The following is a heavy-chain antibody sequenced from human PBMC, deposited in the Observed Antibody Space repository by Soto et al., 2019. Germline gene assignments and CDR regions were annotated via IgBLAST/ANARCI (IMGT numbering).Heavy chain of an antibody. D-gene: IGHD2-2*02. Sequence: EVQLVESGGGLVQPGGSLRLSCAASGFTFSSYSMNWVRQAPGKGLVWVSYISSSSSTIYYADSVKGRFTISRDNAKNSLYLQMNSLRDEDTAVYYCSRDRPSLPIPLFDYWGQGTLVTVSS. CDR2: ISSSSSTI. CDR1: GFTFSSYS. V-gene: IGHV3-48*02. CDR3: SRDRPSLPIPLFDY. J-gene: IGHJ4*02.